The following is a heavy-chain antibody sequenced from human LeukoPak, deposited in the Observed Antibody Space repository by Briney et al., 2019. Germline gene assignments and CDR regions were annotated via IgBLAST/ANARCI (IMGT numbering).Heavy chain of an antibody. J-gene: IGHJ6*03. D-gene: IGHD1-26*01. CDR1: GYTFTGYY. V-gene: IGHV1-2*02. CDR3: ARVARELAYYYYYYYMDG. CDR2: INPNSGGT. Sequence: ASVKVSCKASGYTFTGYYMHWVRQAPGQGLEWMEWINPNSGGTNYAQKFQGRVTMTTDTSTSTAYMELRSLRSDDTAVYYCARVARELAYYYYYYYMDGWGKGTTVTISS.